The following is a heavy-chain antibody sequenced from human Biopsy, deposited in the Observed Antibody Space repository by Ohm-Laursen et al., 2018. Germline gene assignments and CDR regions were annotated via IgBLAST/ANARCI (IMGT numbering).Heavy chain of an antibody. CDR3: AKDLHNYGMDV. CDR2: INKDGSTL. V-gene: IGHV3-74*03. Sequence: SLRLSCSAPGFTFEDYAMHWVRQVPGKGLVWVATINKDGSTLQYVDSVRGRFTISRDNAKNTLHLQMNSLRADDTAIYYCAKDLHNYGMDVWGQGTTVTVSS. J-gene: IGHJ6*02. CDR1: GFTFEDYA.